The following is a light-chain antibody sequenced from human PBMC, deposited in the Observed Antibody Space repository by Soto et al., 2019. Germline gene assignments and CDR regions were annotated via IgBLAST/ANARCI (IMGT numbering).Light chain of an antibody. CDR3: QQRGSWPST. CDR2: DAS. V-gene: IGKV3-11*01. CDR1: QSVTSN. Sequence: EIVLTQSPATLSLSPGERATLSCRASQSVTSNLVWYQQKPGQAPRLLIYDASNRAAGIPARFSGSGSGTDFTLTISSLEPEDFAVYYCQQRGSWPSTFGGGTKVEI. J-gene: IGKJ4*01.